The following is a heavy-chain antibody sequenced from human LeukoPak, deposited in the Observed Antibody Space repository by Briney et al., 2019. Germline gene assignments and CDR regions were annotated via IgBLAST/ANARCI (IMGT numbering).Heavy chain of an antibody. CDR3: ARDRVFGIDPKNYYYYMDV. CDR2: ISSSSATI. Sequence: PGGSLRLSCAASGFRFNTYSMNWVRQAPGKGLEWVSYISSSSATIYYADSVKGRFTISRDNAKNSLYLQMSSLRAEDTAVYYCARDRVFGIDPKNYYYYMDVWGRGTTVTVSS. J-gene: IGHJ6*03. D-gene: IGHD3-3*01. V-gene: IGHV3-48*04. CDR1: GFRFNTYS.